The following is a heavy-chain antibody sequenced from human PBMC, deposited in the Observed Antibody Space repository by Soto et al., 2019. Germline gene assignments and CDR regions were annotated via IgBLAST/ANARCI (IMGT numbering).Heavy chain of an antibody. D-gene: IGHD2-2*01. Sequence: GGSLRLSCAASGFTFSSYAMTWVRQAPGKGLEYVSTLSGSGVNAYYADSVKGRFTISRDNSKNTLYLQMNSLRVEDTAIYYCATPDQVSWGQGTHLTVSS. J-gene: IGHJ4*02. CDR2: LSGSGVNA. CDR1: GFTFSSYA. CDR3: ATPDQVS. V-gene: IGHV3-23*01.